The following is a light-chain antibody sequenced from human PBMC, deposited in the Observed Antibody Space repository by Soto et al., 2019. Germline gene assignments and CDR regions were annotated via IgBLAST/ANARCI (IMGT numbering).Light chain of an antibody. CDR1: QNVDGNY. Sequence: EIVLTQSPGTLSLSPGEGATLSCRASQNVDGNYLAWYQQKPGQAPRIILFGASGRATGIPDRFSGSGSGTDFTLTISRLEPEDFAVYYCQQYGSSPPSVTFGQGTRLEI. V-gene: IGKV3-20*01. J-gene: IGKJ5*01. CDR3: QQYGSSPPSVT. CDR2: GAS.